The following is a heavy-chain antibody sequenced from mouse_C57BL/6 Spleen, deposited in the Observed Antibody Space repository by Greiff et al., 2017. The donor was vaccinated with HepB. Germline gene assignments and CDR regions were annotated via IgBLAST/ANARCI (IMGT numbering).Heavy chain of an antibody. V-gene: IGHV5-16*01. CDR2: INYDGSST. J-gene: IGHJ1*03. CDR3: ARGYSNYRYFDV. D-gene: IGHD2-5*01. Sequence: EVQRVESAGGLVQPGSSMKLSCTASGFTFSDYYMAWVRQVPEKGLEWVANINYDGSSTYYLDSLKSRFIISRDNAKNILYLQMSSLKSEDTATYYCARGYSNYRYFDVWGTGTTVTVSS. CDR1: GFTFSDYY.